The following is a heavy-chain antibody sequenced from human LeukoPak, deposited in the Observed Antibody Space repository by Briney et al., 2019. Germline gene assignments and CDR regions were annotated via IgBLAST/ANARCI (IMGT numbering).Heavy chain of an antibody. CDR2: ISYDGSNK. J-gene: IGHJ4*02. CDR3: ATLHWARDTVSFDY. Sequence: GRSLRLSCAASGFTFSSYGMHWVRQAPGKGLEWVAVISYDGSNKYYADSVKGRFTISRDDAKNSVFLQMNSLRAEDTAIYYCATLHWARDTVSFDYWGQGSLITVSS. V-gene: IGHV3-30*03. D-gene: IGHD4-17*01. CDR1: GFTFSSYG.